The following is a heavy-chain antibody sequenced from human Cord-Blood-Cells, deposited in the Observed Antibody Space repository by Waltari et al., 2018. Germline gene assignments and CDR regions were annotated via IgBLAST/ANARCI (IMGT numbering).Heavy chain of an antibody. CDR2: IYPGDPDT. V-gene: IGHV5-51*01. CDR1: GYSFTSYW. J-gene: IGHJ3*02. CDR3: ARLMVVVVVAADAFDI. D-gene: IGHD2-15*01. Sequence: EVQLVQSGAEVKKPGESLKISCKGSGYSFTSYWIGWVRQMPGKGLEWMGIIYPGDPDTRYSPSFQGQVTISADKSISTAYLQWSSLKASDTAMYYCARLMVVVVVAADAFDIWGQGTMVTVSS.